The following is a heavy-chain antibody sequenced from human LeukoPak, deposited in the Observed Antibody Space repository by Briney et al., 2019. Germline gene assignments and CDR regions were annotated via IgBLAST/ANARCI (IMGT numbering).Heavy chain of an antibody. D-gene: IGHD3-22*01. Sequence: GGSLRLSCAASGFTFSNYAMSWVRQAPGKGLEWVSAISGSGGSTYYADSVKGRFTISRDNSKNMLYLQMNSLRAEGTAVYYCAKRTLLDSSGYQFDYWGQGTLVTVSS. CDR3: AKRTLLDSSGYQFDY. CDR1: GFTFSNYA. CDR2: ISGSGGST. J-gene: IGHJ4*02. V-gene: IGHV3-23*01.